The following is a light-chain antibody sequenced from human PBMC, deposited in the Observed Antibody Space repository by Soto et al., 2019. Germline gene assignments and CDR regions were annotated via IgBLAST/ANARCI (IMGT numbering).Light chain of an antibody. J-gene: IGLJ2*01. CDR2: EVS. CDR1: SSDVGGYNY. V-gene: IGLV2-8*01. Sequence: QSALTQPPSASGSPGQSVTISCTGSSSDVGGYNYVSWYQQHPGKAPKLMIYEVSKRPSGVPDRLSGSKSGNTASLTVSGLQAEDEADYYCSSYGGXXTVXXXGXXKXTVL. CDR3: SSYGGXXTVX.